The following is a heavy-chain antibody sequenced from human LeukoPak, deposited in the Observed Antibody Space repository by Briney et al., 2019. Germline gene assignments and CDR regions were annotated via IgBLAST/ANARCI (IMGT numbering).Heavy chain of an antibody. J-gene: IGHJ4*02. D-gene: IGHD2-2*01. CDR2: ISASGGST. Sequence: PGGSLRLSCAASGFTFSSYAMNWVRQAPGKGLEWVSTISASGGSTYYFVKGRFTISRDNSKNTLYLQMNSLRAEDTAVYYCAKGYCSSTNCKASFFDYWGQGTLVTVSS. V-gene: IGHV3-23*01. CDR1: GFTFSSYA. CDR3: AKGYCSSTNCKASFFDY.